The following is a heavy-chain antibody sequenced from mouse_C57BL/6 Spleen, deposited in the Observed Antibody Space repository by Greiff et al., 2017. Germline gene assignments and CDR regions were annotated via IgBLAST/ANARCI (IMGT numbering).Heavy chain of an antibody. V-gene: IGHV1-9*01. J-gene: IGHJ2*01. D-gene: IGHD3-2*02. Sequence: QVQLKQSGAELLKPGASVQLSCQATGYTFTGYWIEWVMPRPGHGLEWIGEILPGSGSTNYTEKFKGKATFTADTSSNTAYMQLSILTTEDSAIYYCARGGLMLRKDNWGQGTTRTVSS. CDR2: ILPGSGST. CDR1: GYTFTGYW. CDR3: ARGGLMLRKDN.